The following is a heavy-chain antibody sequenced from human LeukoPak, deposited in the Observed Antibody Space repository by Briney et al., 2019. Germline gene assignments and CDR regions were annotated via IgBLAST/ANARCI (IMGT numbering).Heavy chain of an antibody. CDR2: IYYSGST. J-gene: IGHJ5*02. CDR3: ARVIAAAGTEWFDP. D-gene: IGHD6-13*01. CDR1: GGPISSGGYY. V-gene: IGHV4-31*03. Sequence: SQTLSLTCTVSGGPISSGGYYWSWIRQHPGKGLEWIGYIYYSGSTYYNPSLKSRVTISVDTSKNQFSLKLSSVTAADTAVYYCARVIAAAGTEWFDPWGQGTLVTVSS.